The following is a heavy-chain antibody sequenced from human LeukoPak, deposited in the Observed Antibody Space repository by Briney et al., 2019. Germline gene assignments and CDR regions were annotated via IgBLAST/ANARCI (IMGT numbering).Heavy chain of an antibody. Sequence: SETLSLTCTVSGGSISSYYWSWIRQPAGKGLEWIGRIYTSGSTNYNPSLKSRVTISVDTSKNQFSLKLSSVTAADTAVYYCARETRDYYGSGSYCTSYYFDYWGQGTLVTVSS. CDR2: IYTSGST. J-gene: IGHJ4*02. V-gene: IGHV4-4*07. CDR3: ARETRDYYGSGSYCTSYYFDY. D-gene: IGHD3-10*01. CDR1: GGSISSYY.